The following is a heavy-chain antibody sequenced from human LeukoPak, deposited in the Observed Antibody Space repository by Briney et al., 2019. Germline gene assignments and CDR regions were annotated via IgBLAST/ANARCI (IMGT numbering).Heavy chain of an antibody. D-gene: IGHD2-15*01. V-gene: IGHV4-39*01. Sequence: PSETLSLTCTVSGGSISSSSYYWGWIRQPPGKGLEWIVSIYYSGSTYYNSSLKSRVTISVDTSKNQFSLKLSSVTAADTAVYYCARLEYCSGGSCYGSDYWGQGTLVTVSS. J-gene: IGHJ4*02. CDR2: IYYSGST. CDR3: ARLEYCSGGSCYGSDY. CDR1: GGSISSSSYY.